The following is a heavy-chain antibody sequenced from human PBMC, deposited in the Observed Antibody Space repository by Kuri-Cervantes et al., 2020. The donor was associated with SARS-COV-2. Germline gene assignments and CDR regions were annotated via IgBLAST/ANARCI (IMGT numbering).Heavy chain of an antibody. V-gene: IGHV4-38-2*01. CDR1: GYSISSGYY. CDR3: ARRAAAGTILLDY. J-gene: IGHJ4*02. Sequence: ESLKISCAVSGYSISSGYYWGWIRRPPGKGLEWIGSIYHSGSTYYNPSLKSRVTISVDTSKNQFSLKLSSVTAADTAVYYCARRAAAGTILLDYWGQGTLVTVSS. D-gene: IGHD6-13*01. CDR2: IYHSGST.